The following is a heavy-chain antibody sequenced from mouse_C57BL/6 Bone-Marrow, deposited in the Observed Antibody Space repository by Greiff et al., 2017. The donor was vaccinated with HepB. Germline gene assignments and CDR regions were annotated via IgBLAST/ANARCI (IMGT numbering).Heavy chain of an antibody. CDR2: IDPNSGGT. D-gene: IGHD2-2*01. J-gene: IGHJ1*03. Sequence: QVHVKQPGAELVKPGASVKLSCKASGYTFTSYWMHWVKQRPGRGLEWIGRIDPNSGGTKYNEKFKSKATLTVDKPSSTAYMQLSSLTSEDSAVYYCARDGSTMVNWYFDVWGTGTTVTVSS. CDR1: GYTFTSYW. V-gene: IGHV1-72*01. CDR3: ARDGSTMVNWYFDV.